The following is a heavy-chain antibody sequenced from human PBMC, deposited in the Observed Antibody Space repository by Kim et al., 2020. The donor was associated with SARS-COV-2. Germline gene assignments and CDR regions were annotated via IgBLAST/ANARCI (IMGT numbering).Heavy chain of an antibody. Sequence: KYSSSFQGQVTISADKSISTAYLQWGSLKASDTAIYYCARQGRYGDYEAYWGQGTLVTVSS. CDR3: ARQGRYGDYEAY. D-gene: IGHD4-17*01. V-gene: IGHV5-51*01. J-gene: IGHJ4*02.